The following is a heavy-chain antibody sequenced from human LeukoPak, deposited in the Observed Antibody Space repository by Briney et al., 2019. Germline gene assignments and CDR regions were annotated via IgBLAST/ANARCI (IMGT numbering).Heavy chain of an antibody. CDR2: INTNTGNP. D-gene: IGHD3-22*01. Sequence: ASVKVSCKASGYTFTGYYMHWVRQAPGQGLEWMGWINTNTGNPTYAQGFTGRFVFSLDTSVSTAYLQISSLKAEDTAVYYCAKGYYDSSGYSYYFDYWGQGTLVTVSS. V-gene: IGHV7-4-1*02. J-gene: IGHJ4*02. CDR3: AKGYYDSSGYSYYFDY. CDR1: GYTFTGYY.